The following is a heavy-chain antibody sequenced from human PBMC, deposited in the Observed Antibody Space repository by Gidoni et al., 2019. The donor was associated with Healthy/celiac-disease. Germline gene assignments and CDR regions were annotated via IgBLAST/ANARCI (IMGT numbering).Heavy chain of an antibody. V-gene: IGHV3-23*01. J-gene: IGHJ4*02. Sequence: EVQLLESGGGLVQTGGSLRIYCGAAGGSGSRYAMSWVRQAPGKGVGLFSAISCIGGSTYYAYSVKGRFTISRDNSNNTLYLQMNSLRAEDTAVYYCAKFPRGGTGYSFDYWGQGTLVTVSS. CDR2: ISCIGGST. CDR1: GGSGSRYA. CDR3: AKFPRGGTGYSFDY. D-gene: IGHD2-15*01.